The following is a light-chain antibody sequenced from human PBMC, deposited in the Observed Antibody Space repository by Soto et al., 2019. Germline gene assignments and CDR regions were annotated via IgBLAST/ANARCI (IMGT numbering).Light chain of an antibody. CDR1: SSDVGGYNY. CDR3: SSYTSSSTLAV. J-gene: IGLJ2*01. V-gene: IGLV2-14*01. CDR2: DVN. Sequence: QSALTQPAFVSGSPGQSITISCTGTSSDVGGYNYVSWYQQDPGKAPKLMIYDVNNRPSGVSNRFSGSKSGNTASLTISGLQAEDEAYYYCSSYTSSSTLAVFGGGTKLTVL.